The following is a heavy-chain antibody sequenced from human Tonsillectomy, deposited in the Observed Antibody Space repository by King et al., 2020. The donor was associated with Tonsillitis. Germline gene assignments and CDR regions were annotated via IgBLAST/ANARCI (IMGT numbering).Heavy chain of an antibody. D-gene: IGHD3-9*01. CDR3: AREYDIWTGYYGH. V-gene: IGHV3-21*01. CDR2: ISSSSSYN. J-gene: IGHJ4*02. Sequence: VQLVESGGGLVKPGGSLRLSCAASGFTFSSYSMNWVRQAPGKGLQWVSSISSSSSYNYYAASVRGRLTISRDNAKNSLYLQMNSLRAEDTAVYYCAREYDIWTGYYGHWGQGTLVTVSS. CDR1: GFTFSSYS.